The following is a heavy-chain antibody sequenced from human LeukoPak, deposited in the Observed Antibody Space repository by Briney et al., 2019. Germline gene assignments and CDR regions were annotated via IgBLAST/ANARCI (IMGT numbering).Heavy chain of an antibody. CDR3: ARGRSTGYPYYFEY. CDR2: MNPNSGST. D-gene: IGHD5-12*01. Sequence: ASVKVSCKASGYTFTSSDINWVRQATGQGLEWMGWMNPNSGSTGYAQKFQGRVTITRNTSISTAYMELSGLRSEDTAVYYCARGRSTGYPYYFEYWGQGTLVTVSS. CDR1: GYTFTSSD. J-gene: IGHJ4*02. V-gene: IGHV1-8*03.